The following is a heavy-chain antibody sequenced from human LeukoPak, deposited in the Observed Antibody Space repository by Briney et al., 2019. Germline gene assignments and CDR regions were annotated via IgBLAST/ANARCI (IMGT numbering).Heavy chain of an antibody. CDR3: ARGLTVSDP. V-gene: IGHV3-23*01. J-gene: IGHJ5*02. CDR2: ISGSGVST. D-gene: IGHD4-17*01. Sequence: GGSLRLSCAASGFTFSNYGISWARQAPGKGLEWVSGISGSGVSTYYADSVMGRLIISRDNSKNTLSLQMNSLRAEDTAVYYCARGLTVSDPWGQGTLVTVSS. CDR1: GFTFSNYG.